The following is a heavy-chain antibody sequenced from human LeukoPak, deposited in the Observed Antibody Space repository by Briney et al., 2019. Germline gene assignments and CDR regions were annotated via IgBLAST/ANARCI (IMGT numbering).Heavy chain of an antibody. J-gene: IGHJ6*02. Sequence: GGSLRLSCAASGFTFSSYSMNWVRQAPGKGLEWVSSISSSSSYIYYADSVKGRFTISRDNAKNSLYLQMNSLRAEDTAAYYCARDSETAMVTNYYGMDVWGQGTTVTVSS. CDR2: ISSSSSYI. D-gene: IGHD5-18*01. CDR3: ARDSETAMVTNYYGMDV. CDR1: GFTFSSYS. V-gene: IGHV3-21*01.